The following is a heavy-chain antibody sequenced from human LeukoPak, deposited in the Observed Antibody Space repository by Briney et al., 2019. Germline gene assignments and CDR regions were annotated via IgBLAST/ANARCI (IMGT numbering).Heavy chain of an antibody. CDR1: GITFSSYS. Sequence: GGSLRLSCAASGITFSSYSMNWVRQAPGKGLEWVSSISSSSSYIYYADSVKGRFTISRDNSKNTLYLQMNSLRAEDTAVYYCARGGRWVANIAVAGTYYWGQGTLVTVSS. D-gene: IGHD6-19*01. J-gene: IGHJ4*02. V-gene: IGHV3-21*01. CDR2: ISSSSSYI. CDR3: ARGGRWVANIAVAGTYY.